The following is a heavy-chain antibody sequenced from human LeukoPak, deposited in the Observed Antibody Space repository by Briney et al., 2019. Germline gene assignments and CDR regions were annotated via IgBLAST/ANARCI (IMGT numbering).Heavy chain of an antibody. CDR3: ARSRAFNSGAFDP. CDR2: IIPIFGTA. Sequence: ASVKVSCKASGGTFSSYAISWVRQAPGQGLEWMGGIIPIFGTANYAQKFQGRVTITADESTSTAYMELSSLRSEDTAVYYCARSRAFNSGAFDPWGQGSLVTVSS. CDR1: GGTFSSYA. V-gene: IGHV1-69*13. J-gene: IGHJ5*02. D-gene: IGHD1-26*01.